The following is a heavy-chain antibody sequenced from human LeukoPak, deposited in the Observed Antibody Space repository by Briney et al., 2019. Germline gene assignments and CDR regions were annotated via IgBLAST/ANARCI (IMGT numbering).Heavy chain of an antibody. CDR3: ARLSANSSAYFFDY. CDR2: IYRGGST. CDR1: GFTVGSNY. D-gene: IGHD3-22*01. Sequence: GGSLRLSCAASGFTVGSNYMSWVRQAPGKGLEWVSIIYRGGSTNYSDSVKGRFTISRDTSKNTLYLQMNSLRAEDTAVYYCARLSANSSAYFFDYWGQGTLVTVSS. V-gene: IGHV3-66*04. J-gene: IGHJ4*02.